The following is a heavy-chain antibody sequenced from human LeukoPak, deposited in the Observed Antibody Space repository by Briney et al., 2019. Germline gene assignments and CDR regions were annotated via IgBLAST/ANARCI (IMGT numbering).Heavy chain of an antibody. Sequence: PGGSLRLSCSASGFTFSTYAMHWVRQAPGKGLEYVSAISSNGQSTYYADSVKGRFTISRDNSKNTLYLQMSSLRAEDTAVYYYVNRGYSYAYDYWGQGTLVTVSS. CDR2: ISSNGQST. CDR3: VNRGYSYAYDY. J-gene: IGHJ4*02. D-gene: IGHD5-18*01. V-gene: IGHV3-64D*09. CDR1: GFTFSTYA.